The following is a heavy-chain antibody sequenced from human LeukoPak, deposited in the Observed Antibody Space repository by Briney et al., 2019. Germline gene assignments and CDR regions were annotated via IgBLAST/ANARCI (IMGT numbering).Heavy chain of an antibody. CDR1: DFAFSSYW. CDR3: ATLMTTVTTSGALRFDY. D-gene: IGHD4-17*01. Sequence: GGSLRLSCAASDFAFSSYWMNWVRQAPGKGLEWVSSISSSSSYIYYADSVKGRFTISRDNAKNSLYLQMNSLRAEDTAVYYCATLMTTVTTSGALRFDYWGQGTLVTVSS. V-gene: IGHV3-21*01. CDR2: ISSSSSYI. J-gene: IGHJ4*02.